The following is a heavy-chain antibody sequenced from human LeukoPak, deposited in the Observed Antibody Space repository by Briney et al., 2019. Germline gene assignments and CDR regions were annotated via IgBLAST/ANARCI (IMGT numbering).Heavy chain of an antibody. J-gene: IGHJ4*02. CDR3: AREGVGTFDY. D-gene: IGHD1-1*01. V-gene: IGHV3-21*01. Sequence: GGSLRLSCAASGFTFSSYSMNWVRQAPGKGLEWVSSISSSSSYIYYADSVKGRFTISRDNAKNSLYLQVNSLRAEGTAVYSCAREGVGTFDYWGQGTLVTVSS. CDR2: ISSSSSYI. CDR1: GFTFSSYS.